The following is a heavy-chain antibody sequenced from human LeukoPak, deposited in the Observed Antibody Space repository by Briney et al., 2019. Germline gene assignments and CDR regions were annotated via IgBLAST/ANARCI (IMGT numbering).Heavy chain of an antibody. CDR2: ISSSGSTI. Sequence: GGSLRLSCAASGFTFSSYEMNWVRQAPGKGLEWVSYISSSGSTIYYADSVKGRFTISRDNAKNSLYLQMNSLRAEDTAVYYCARDMALVLDGYGDYSTAYGMDVWGKGTTVTVSS. V-gene: IGHV3-48*03. CDR1: GFTFSSYE. D-gene: IGHD4-17*01. CDR3: ARDMALVLDGYGDYSTAYGMDV. J-gene: IGHJ6*04.